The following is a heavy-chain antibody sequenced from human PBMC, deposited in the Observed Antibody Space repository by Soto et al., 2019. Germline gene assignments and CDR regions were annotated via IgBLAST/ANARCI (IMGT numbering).Heavy chain of an antibody. CDR2: IYHSGRT. Sequence: QVQVQESGPGLVKPSGTLSLNCGVSGGSIISNNWWTWVRQSPGKGVEWIGEIYHSGRTKYNPSLKGRVSISIDTSKNQFSLKVNSVTAADTAVYYCATCQLGEYYYAMDVWGQGTTVTVSS. CDR3: ATCQLGEYYYAMDV. J-gene: IGHJ6*02. D-gene: IGHD7-27*01. V-gene: IGHV4-4*02. CDR1: GGSIISNNW.